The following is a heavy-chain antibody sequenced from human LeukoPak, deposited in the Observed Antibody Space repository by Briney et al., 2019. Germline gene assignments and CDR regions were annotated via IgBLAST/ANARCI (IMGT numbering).Heavy chain of an antibody. Sequence: PSETLSLTCTVAGDSISSSPYYWGWIRQPPGKGLEWIGSIYYSGSTYYNPSLKSRVTISVDTSKNQFSLILSSVTAADTAVYYCARDKGTSYLSSFDYWGQGTLVTVSS. J-gene: IGHJ4*02. CDR2: IYYSGST. CDR1: GDSISSSPYY. D-gene: IGHD6-6*01. V-gene: IGHV4-39*02. CDR3: ARDKGTSYLSSFDY.